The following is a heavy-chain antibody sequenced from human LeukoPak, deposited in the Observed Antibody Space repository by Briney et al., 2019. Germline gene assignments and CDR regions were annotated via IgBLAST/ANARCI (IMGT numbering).Heavy chain of an antibody. V-gene: IGHV3-23*01. CDR2: ISGSGGST. D-gene: IGHD6-6*01. CDR1: GFTFSSYA. CDR3: AKDLEYSRVLRPRGAFDY. Sequence: GGSLRLSCAASGFTFSSYAMHWVRQAPGKGLEWVSAISGSGGSTYYADSVKGRFTISRDNSKNTLYLQMNSLRAEDTAVYYCAKDLEYSRVLRPRGAFDYWGQGTLVTVSS. J-gene: IGHJ4*02.